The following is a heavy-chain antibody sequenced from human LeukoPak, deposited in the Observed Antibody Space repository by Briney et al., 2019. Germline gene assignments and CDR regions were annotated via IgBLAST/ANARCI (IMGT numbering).Heavy chain of an antibody. V-gene: IGHV4-59*08. Sequence: PSETLSLTCTVSGGSISSYYWSRIRQPPGKGLEWIGYIYYSGSTNYNPSLKSRVTISVDTSKNQFSLKLSSVTAADTAVYYCARHLGMTTVTPFDYWGQGTLVTVSS. CDR2: IYYSGST. CDR3: ARHLGMTTVTPFDY. CDR1: GGSISSYY. D-gene: IGHD4-17*01. J-gene: IGHJ4*02.